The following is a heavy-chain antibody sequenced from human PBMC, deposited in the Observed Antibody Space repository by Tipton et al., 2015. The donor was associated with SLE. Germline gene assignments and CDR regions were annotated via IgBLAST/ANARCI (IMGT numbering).Heavy chain of an antibody. J-gene: IGHJ4*02. V-gene: IGHV4-34*01. CDR2: INHSGST. CDR1: GGSFSGYY. CDR3: AREGIAVAGTPQAEFGY. Sequence: TLSLTCAVYGGSFSGYYWSWIRQPPGKGLEWIGEINHSGSTNYNPSLKSRVTISVDTSKNQFSLKLSSVTAADTAGYYCAREGIAVAGTPQAEFGYWGQGTLVTVSS. D-gene: IGHD6-19*01.